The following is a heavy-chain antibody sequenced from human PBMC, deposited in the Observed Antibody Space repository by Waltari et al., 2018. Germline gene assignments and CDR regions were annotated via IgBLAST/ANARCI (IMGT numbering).Heavy chain of an antibody. Sequence: EVQLVESGGGLVQPGGSLRLSCAASGFTFSSYWMSWVRQAPGKGLEWVANIKQDGSEKYYVDSVKGRFTISRDNAKNSLYLQMNSLRAEDTAVYYCARARVLMVSPRATTYYFDYWGQGTLVTVSS. CDR3: ARARVLMVSPRATTYYFDY. CDR2: IKQDGSEK. J-gene: IGHJ4*02. D-gene: IGHD2-8*01. CDR1: GFTFSSYW. V-gene: IGHV3-7*01.